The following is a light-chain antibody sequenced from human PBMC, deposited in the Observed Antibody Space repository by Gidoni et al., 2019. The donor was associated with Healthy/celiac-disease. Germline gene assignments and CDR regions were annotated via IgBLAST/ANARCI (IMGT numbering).Light chain of an antibody. CDR2: KDS. V-gene: IGLV3-1*01. CDR3: QAWESRTRVV. CDR1: TLGDKY. J-gene: IGLJ2*01. Sequence: SYELTHPPSLSVSPGQTVSITCAGYTLGDKYARWYQQTPGQSPVLVIYKDSKRPSGIPARFSGSNSGNTATLTISGTQAMDEADYYCQAWESRTRVVFGGGTKLPVL.